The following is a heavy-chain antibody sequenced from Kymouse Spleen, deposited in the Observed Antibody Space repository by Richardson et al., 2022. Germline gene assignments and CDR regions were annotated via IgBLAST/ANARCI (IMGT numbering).Heavy chain of an antibody. CDR1: GGSFSGYY. D-gene: IGHD7-27*02. CDR3: ARGETGEGYYYYYGMDV. J-gene: IGHJ6*02. CDR2: INHSGST. Sequence: QVQLQQWGAGLLKPSETLSLTCAVYGGSFSGYYWSWIRQPPGKGLEWIGEINHSGSTNYNPSLKSRVTISVDTSKNQFSLKLSSVTAADTAVYYCARGETGEGYYYYYGMDVWGQGTTVTVSS. V-gene: IGHV4-34*01.